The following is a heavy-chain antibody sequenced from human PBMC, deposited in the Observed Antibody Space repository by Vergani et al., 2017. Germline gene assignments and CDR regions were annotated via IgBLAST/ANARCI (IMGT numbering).Heavy chain of an antibody. CDR1: GCTFSDYY. D-gene: IGHD3-22*01. V-gene: IGHV3-11*01. Sequence: QVQLVESGGGLVKPGGSLRLSCAASGCTFSDYYMSWIRQAPGKGLEWVSYISSSGSTIYYADSVKGRFTISRDNAKNSLYLQMNSLRAEDTAVYYCARNGYYYDSSGYYSSDRYYMDVWGKGTTVTVSS. CDR3: ARNGYYYDSSGYYSSDRYYMDV. CDR2: ISSSGSTI. J-gene: IGHJ6*03.